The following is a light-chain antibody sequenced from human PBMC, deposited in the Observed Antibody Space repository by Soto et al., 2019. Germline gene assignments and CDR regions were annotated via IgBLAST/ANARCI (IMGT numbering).Light chain of an antibody. CDR1: QGISSW. CDR2: AAS. Sequence: DIQMTQSPSSVSASVGDRVTITCRASQGISSWLVWYQQKPGKAPKLLIYAASGLQSGVPSRFSGSGSGTDFTLTISSLQPEDSATYYCQQADSFPFTFGQGTKLEIK. V-gene: IGKV1-12*01. J-gene: IGKJ2*01. CDR3: QQADSFPFT.